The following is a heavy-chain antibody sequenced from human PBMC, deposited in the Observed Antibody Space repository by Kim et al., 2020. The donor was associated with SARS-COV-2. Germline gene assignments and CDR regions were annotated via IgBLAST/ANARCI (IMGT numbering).Heavy chain of an antibody. CDR1: GGSISSYY. J-gene: IGHJ6*02. Sequence: SETLSLTCTVSGGSISSYYWSWIRQPPGKGLEWIGYIYYSGSTNYNPSLKSRVTISVDTSKNQFSLKLSSVTAADTAVYYCARAVSYYGSGSYYYYGMDVWGQGTTVTVSS. D-gene: IGHD3-10*01. V-gene: IGHV4-59*01. CDR2: IYYSGST. CDR3: ARAVSYYGSGSYYYYGMDV.